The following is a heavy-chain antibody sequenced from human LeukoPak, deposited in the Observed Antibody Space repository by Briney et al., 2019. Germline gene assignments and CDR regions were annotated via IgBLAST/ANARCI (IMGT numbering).Heavy chain of an antibody. V-gene: IGHV4-34*01. J-gene: IGHJ6*02. D-gene: IGHD4-17*01. CDR1: GGSFSGYY. CDR2: INHSGST. Sequence: ASETLSLTCAVYGGSFSGYYWSWIRHPPGKGLEWIGEINHSGSTNYNPSLKSRVTISVDTSKNQFSLKLSSVTAADTAVYYCARSYGAPSYYYGMDVWGQGTTVTVSS. CDR3: ARSYGAPSYYYGMDV.